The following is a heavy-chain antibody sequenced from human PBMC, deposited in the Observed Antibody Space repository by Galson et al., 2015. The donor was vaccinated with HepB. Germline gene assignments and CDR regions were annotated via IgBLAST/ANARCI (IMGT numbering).Heavy chain of an antibody. CDR2: IIPILGIA. CDR3: ARGVTAVAGHDAFDI. Sequence: SVKVSCKASGGTFSSYTISWVRQAPGQGLEWMGRIIPILGIANYAQKFQGRVTITADKSTSTAYMELSSLRSEDTAVYYCARGVTAVAGHDAFDIWGQGTMVTVSS. CDR1: GGTFSSYT. V-gene: IGHV1-69*02. J-gene: IGHJ3*02. D-gene: IGHD6-19*01.